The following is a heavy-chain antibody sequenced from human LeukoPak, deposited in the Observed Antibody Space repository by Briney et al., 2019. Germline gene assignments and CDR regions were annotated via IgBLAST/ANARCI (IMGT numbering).Heavy chain of an antibody. V-gene: IGHV4-59*08. CDR2: IYYSGST. CDR1: GGSISSYY. CDR3: ARHNEKSGYFDY. J-gene: IGHJ4*02. D-gene: IGHD2-8*01. Sequence: ETLSLTCTVSGGSISSYYWSWIRQPPGKGLEWIGYIYYSGSTNYNPSLKSQVTISVDTSKNQFSLKLSSVTAADTAVYYCARHNEKSGYFDYWGQGTLVTVSS.